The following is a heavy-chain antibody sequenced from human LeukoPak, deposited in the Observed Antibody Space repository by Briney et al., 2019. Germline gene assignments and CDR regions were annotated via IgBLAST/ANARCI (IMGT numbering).Heavy chain of an antibody. CDR3: ARDLYYDSSGYDDY. V-gene: IGHV4-4*07. D-gene: IGHD3-22*01. J-gene: IGHJ4*02. CDR1: GGSISSYY. CDR2: IYISGST. Sequence: SETLSLTCTVSGGSISSYYWSWIRQPAGKGLEWIGRIYISGSTNYNPSLKSRVTISVDTSKNQFSLKLSSVTAADTAVYYCARDLYYDSSGYDDYWGQGTLVTVSS.